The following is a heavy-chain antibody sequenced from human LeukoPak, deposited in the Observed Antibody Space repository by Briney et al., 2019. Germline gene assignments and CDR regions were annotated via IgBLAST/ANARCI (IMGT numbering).Heavy chain of an antibody. V-gene: IGHV1-69*05. Sequence: ASVKVSCKASGGTFSSYAISRVRQAPGQGLEWMGGIIPIFGTANYAQKFQGRVTITTDESTSTAYMELSSLRSEDTAVYYCASVVGASPNAFDIWGQGTMVTVSP. D-gene: IGHD1-26*01. CDR1: GGTFSSYA. CDR3: ASVVGASPNAFDI. CDR2: IIPIFGTA. J-gene: IGHJ3*02.